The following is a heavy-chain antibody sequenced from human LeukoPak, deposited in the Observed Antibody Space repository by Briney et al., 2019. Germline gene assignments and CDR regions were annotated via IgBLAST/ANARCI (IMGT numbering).Heavy chain of an antibody. Sequence: TLPLTCTVSGGSISSGDYYWSWIREPPGKGLEWIGYIYYSGSTYYNPSLKSRVTISVDTSKNQFSLKLSSVTAADTAVYYCARVDDFWSGYYHAFDIWGQGTMVTVSS. V-gene: IGHV4-30-4*08. CDR2: IYYSGST. J-gene: IGHJ3*02. D-gene: IGHD3-3*01. CDR3: ARVDDFWSGYYHAFDI. CDR1: GGSISSGDYY.